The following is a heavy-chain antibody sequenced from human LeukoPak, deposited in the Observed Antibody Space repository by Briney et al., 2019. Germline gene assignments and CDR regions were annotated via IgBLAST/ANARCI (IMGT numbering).Heavy chain of an antibody. D-gene: IGHD3-22*01. J-gene: IGHJ5*02. Sequence: GGSLRLSCTASGFTFISHAMHWVRQAPGRGLEWVSVISGSGVDTFYADSVKGRFTISRDNSKNTLYLQMDSLRAEDTAIYYCAKDRPRDYSSRQGFSDNWFDPWGQGTLVTVSS. V-gene: IGHV3-23*01. CDR1: GFTFISHA. CDR3: AKDRPRDYSSRQGFSDNWFDP. CDR2: ISGSGVDT.